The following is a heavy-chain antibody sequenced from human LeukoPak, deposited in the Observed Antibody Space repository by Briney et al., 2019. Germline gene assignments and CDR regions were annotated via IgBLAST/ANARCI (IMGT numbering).Heavy chain of an antibody. V-gene: IGHV1-8*01. CDR2: MNPNSGNT. CDR1: GYTFTSYD. Sequence: ASVKVSCKASGYTFTSYDINWVRQATGQGLEWMGWMNPNSGNTGYAQKFQGRVTMTRNTSISTAYMELSSLRSEDTAVYYCARARFFRVVVPAAKGIGFDPWGQGTLVTVSS. CDR3: ARARFFRVVVPAAKGIGFDP. J-gene: IGHJ5*02. D-gene: IGHD2-2*01.